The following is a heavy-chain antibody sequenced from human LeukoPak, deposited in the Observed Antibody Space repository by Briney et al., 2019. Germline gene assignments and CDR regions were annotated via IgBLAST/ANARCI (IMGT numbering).Heavy chain of an antibody. CDR3: ARDLLPYGSGSYNDY. J-gene: IGHJ4*02. D-gene: IGHD3-10*01. CDR1: GFTFSSYW. CDR2: INSDGSGT. Sequence: GSLRLSCAASGFTFSSYWMHWVRQAPGKGLVWVSRINSDGSGTTYAGSVKGRFTISRDNAKNTLYLQMNSLRAEDTAVYYCARDLLPYGSGSYNDYWGQGTLVTVSS. V-gene: IGHV3-74*01.